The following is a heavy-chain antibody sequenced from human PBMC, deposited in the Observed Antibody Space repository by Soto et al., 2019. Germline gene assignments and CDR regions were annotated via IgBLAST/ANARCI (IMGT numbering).Heavy chain of an antibody. Sequence: PGGSLRLSCAASGFTFSSYEMNWVRQAPGKGLEWVSYISSSGSTIYYADSVKGRFTISRDNAKNSLYLQMNSLRAEDTAVYYCARDRGEPYGMDVWGQGTTVTVSS. J-gene: IGHJ6*02. CDR2: ISSSGSTI. D-gene: IGHD3-10*01. CDR1: GFTFSSYE. CDR3: ARDRGEPYGMDV. V-gene: IGHV3-48*03.